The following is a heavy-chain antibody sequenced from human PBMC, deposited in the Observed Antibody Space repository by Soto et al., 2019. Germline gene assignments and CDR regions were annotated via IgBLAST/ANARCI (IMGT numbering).Heavy chain of an antibody. V-gene: IGHV3-30-3*01. CDR1: GFTFSRYS. Sequence: PVGSLRLSSAASGFTFSRYSMHWVRPDPAKGLEWAAVISSDGSNKYYADSVKGRFTISRDNSKNTLYLQMNSLRDEDTAVYYCARDLEDYYDSSGYTLWGQGTRVTVSS. D-gene: IGHD3-22*01. CDR3: ARDLEDYYDSSGYTL. CDR2: ISSDGSNK. J-gene: IGHJ4*02.